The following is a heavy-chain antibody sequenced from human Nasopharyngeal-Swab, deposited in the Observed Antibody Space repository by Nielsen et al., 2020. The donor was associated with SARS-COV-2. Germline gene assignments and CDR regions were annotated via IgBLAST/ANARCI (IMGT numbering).Heavy chain of an antibody. CDR2: FDPEDGET. J-gene: IGHJ5*02. Sequence: ASVKVSCKVSGYTLTELSMHWVRQAPGKGLEWMGGFDPEDGETIYAQKFQGRVTMTEDTSTDTVYMELSSLRSEDTAVYYCARDSGTSGWSLGVAGWFDPWGQGTLVTVSS. D-gene: IGHD6-19*01. CDR1: GYTLTELS. CDR3: ARDSGTSGWSLGVAGWFDP. V-gene: IGHV1-24*01.